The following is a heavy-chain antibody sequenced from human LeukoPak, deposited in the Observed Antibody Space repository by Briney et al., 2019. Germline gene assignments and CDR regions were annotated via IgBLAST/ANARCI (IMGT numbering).Heavy chain of an antibody. J-gene: IGHJ5*02. CDR2: INHSGST. V-gene: IGHV4-34*01. CDR1: GGSFSGYY. CDR3: ARDRIIMVAVAGTRWRGWFDP. Sequence: SETLSLTCAVYGGSFSGYYWSWIRQPPGKGLEWIGEINHSGSTNYNPSLKSRVTISVDTSKNQFSLKLSSVTAADTAVYYCARDRIIMVAVAGTRWRGWFDPWGQGTLVTVSP. D-gene: IGHD6-19*01.